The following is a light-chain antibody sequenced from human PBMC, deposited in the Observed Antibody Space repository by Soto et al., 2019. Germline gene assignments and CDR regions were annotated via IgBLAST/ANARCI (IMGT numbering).Light chain of an antibody. CDR1: SSNIGDNP. CDR2: IND. J-gene: IGLJ1*01. V-gene: IGLV1-44*01. Sequence: CGLKQPPSASATPGQRVTIFCYRSSSNIGDNPVNWYQQVPGAAPKLLIYINDQRPSGVPDRFSGSKSGTSASLAISGLQPEDEADYYCAAWDDSLNALLGTGTKGTV. CDR3: AAWDDSLNAL.